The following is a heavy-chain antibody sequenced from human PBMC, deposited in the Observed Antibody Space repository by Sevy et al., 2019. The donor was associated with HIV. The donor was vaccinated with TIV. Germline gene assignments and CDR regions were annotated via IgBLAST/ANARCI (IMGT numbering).Heavy chain of an antibody. V-gene: IGHV3-30*18. Sequence: GGCLRLSCAASGFTFSSYGMHWVRQAPGKGLEWVAVISYDGSNKYYADSVKGRFTISRDNSKNTLYLQMNSLRAEDTAVYYCAKGVGGSYNTYYYYYGMDVWGQGTTVTVSS. CDR2: ISYDGSNK. CDR3: AKGVGGSYNTYYYYYGMDV. CDR1: GFTFSSYG. J-gene: IGHJ6*02. D-gene: IGHD1-26*01.